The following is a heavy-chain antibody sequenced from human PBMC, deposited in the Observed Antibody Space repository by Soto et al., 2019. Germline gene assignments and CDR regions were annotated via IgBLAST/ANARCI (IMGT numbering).Heavy chain of an antibody. D-gene: IGHD2-15*01. V-gene: IGHV1-46*01. Sequence: ASVKVSCKASGYLFTAHSMHWVRLAPGQGLEWMGVVNPSGGSTKYAQNFQGRVTMTRDTSTTTIYMELTSLRSDDTAIYYCAREENCSGGTCYSEYFHRWGQGTLVTVSS. CDR1: GYLFTAHS. CDR2: VNPSGGST. CDR3: AREENCSGGTCYSEYFHR. J-gene: IGHJ1*01.